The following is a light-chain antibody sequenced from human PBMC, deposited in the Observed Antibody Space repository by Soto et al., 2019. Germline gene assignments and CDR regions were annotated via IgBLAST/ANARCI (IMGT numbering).Light chain of an antibody. V-gene: IGKV1-27*01. CDR3: QKYNSAPKT. J-gene: IGKJ1*01. Sequence: DIQLTQSPSFLSASDGDRVTMTCRASQGISNYLAWYQQKPGKVPKLLIYAASTLQSGVPSRFSGSGSGTDFTLTISSLQPEDVATYYCQKYNSAPKTFGQGTKVDIK. CDR1: QGISNY. CDR2: AAS.